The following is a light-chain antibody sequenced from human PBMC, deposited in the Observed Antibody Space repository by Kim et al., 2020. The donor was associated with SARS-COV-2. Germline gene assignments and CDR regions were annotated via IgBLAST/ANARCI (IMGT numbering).Light chain of an antibody. CDR1: HSVLYSSKNKNY. J-gene: IGKJ4*01. V-gene: IGKV4-1*01. CDR3: QQYYSTPLT. CDR2: WAS. Sequence: ATINCKASHSVLYSSKNKNYLAWYQQKPGQPPKLLIYWASTRESGVPDRFSGSESGTDFTLSISSLQAEDVAVYYCQQYYSTPLTFGGGTKVDIK.